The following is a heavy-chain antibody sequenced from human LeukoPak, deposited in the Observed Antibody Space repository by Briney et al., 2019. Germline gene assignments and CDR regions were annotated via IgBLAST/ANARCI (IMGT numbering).Heavy chain of an antibody. Sequence: ASVKVSCKASGYTFTSYYMHWVRQAPGQGLEWMGIINPSGGSTSYAQKFQGRVTMTRDMSTSTAYMELSSLRSEDTAVYYCARDTGIPYGEFDYWGQGTLVTVSS. D-gene: IGHD4-11*01. V-gene: IGHV1-46*01. CDR2: INPSGGST. CDR1: GYTFTSYY. CDR3: ARDTGIPYGEFDY. J-gene: IGHJ4*02.